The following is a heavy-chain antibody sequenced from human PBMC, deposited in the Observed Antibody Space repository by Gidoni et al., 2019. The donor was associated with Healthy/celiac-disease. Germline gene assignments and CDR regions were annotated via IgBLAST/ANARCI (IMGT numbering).Heavy chain of an antibody. D-gene: IGHD2-2*01. CDR3: ARGRYCSSTSCPRGYWFDP. J-gene: IGHJ5*02. Sequence: QVQLVQSGAEVKKPGASVKVYCKASGYTFTSYDINWVRQATGQGLEWMGWMNPNSGNTGYAQKFQGRVTMTRNTSISTAYMELSSLRSEDTAVYYCARGRYCSSTSCPRGYWFDPWGQGTLVTVSS. CDR1: GYTFTSYD. V-gene: IGHV1-8*01. CDR2: MNPNSGNT.